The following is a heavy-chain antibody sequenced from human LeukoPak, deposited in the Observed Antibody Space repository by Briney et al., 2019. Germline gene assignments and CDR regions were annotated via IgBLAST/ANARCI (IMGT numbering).Heavy chain of an antibody. CDR2: INPNSGGT. CDR1: GYTFTRYY. CDR3: ARWGRSGSYMDY. D-gene: IGHD1-26*01. V-gene: IGHV1-2*02. J-gene: IGHJ4*02. Sequence: ASVKVSCKASGYTFTRYYMHWVRQAPGQGLEWMGWINPNSGGTNYAQKFQGRVTMTTETSTSTAYMELRSLRSDDTAVYYCARWGRSGSYMDYWGQGTLVTVSS.